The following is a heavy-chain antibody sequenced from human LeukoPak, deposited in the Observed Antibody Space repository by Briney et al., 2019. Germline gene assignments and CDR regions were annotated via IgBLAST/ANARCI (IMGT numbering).Heavy chain of an antibody. CDR2: IYYSGST. J-gene: IGHJ5*02. V-gene: IGHV4-31*03. Sequence: NPSETLSLTCTVSGGSISCGGYYWSWIRQHPGKGLEWIGYIYYSGSTYYNPSLKSRVTISVDTSKNQFSLKLSSVTAADTAVYYCARAAIYYYGSGSYYNFNWFDPWGQGTLVTVSS. CDR1: GGSISCGGYY. D-gene: IGHD3-10*01. CDR3: ARAAIYYYGSGSYYNFNWFDP.